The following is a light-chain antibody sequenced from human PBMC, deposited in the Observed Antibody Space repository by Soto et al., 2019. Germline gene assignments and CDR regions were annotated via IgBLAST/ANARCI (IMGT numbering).Light chain of an antibody. CDR3: CSYAGSYTFSV. CDR1: SSDVGGYNY. J-gene: IGLJ1*01. V-gene: IGLV2-11*01. CDR2: DVS. Sequence: QSALTQPRSVSGSPGQSVTISCTGTSSDVGGYNYVSWYQQHPGKAPKLMIYDVSKRPSGVPDRFSGSKSGNTASLTISRLQAEDEADYYCCSYAGSYTFSVFGTGTKVTVL.